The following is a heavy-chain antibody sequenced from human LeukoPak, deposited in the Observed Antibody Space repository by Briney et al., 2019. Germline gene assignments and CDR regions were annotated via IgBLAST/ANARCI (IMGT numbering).Heavy chain of an antibody. CDR2: IWYDGSNK. D-gene: IGHD6-19*01. CDR1: GFTFSSYG. V-gene: IGHV3-33*01. Sequence: GRSLRLSCAASGFTFSSYGMHWVRQAPGKGLEWVAVIWYDGSNKYYADSVKGRFTISRDNSKNTLYLQMNSLRAEDTAVYYCARNALSADRWLVSNYFDYWGQGTLVTVSS. CDR3: ARNALSADRWLVSNYFDY. J-gene: IGHJ4*02.